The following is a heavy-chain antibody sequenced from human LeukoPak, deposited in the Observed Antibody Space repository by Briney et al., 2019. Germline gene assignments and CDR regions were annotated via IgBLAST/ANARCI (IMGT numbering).Heavy chain of an antibody. CDR3: ARGPNHYYYMDF. Sequence: GASVKVFCNTFGYTFTGYYMHWVRQAPGQGLEWMGWINPNSGGTNYAQKFQGRVTMTRDTSISTAYMELSGLTSDDTALYYCARGPNHYYYMDFWGTGTTVSVSS. CDR2: INPNSGGT. D-gene: IGHD2-8*01. CDR1: GYTFTGYY. J-gene: IGHJ6*03. V-gene: IGHV1-2*02.